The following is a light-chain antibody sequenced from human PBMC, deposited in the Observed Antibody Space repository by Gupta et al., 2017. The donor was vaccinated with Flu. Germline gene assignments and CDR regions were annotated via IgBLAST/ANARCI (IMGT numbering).Light chain of an antibody. CDR2: WAS. V-gene: IGKV4-1*01. Sequence: DIVMTQRPDCLAVSLGQRATINCKSSQSVLYSSNNKNYLAWYQQKPGQPPKLLIYWASTRESGVPDRFSGSGSGTDFTLTISSLQAEDVAVYYCQQYYSTPQTFGQGTKVEIK. J-gene: IGKJ1*01. CDR1: QSVLYSSNNKNY. CDR3: QQYYSTPQT.